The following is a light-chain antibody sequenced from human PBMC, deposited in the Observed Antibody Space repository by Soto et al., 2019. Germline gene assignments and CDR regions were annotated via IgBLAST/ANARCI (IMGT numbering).Light chain of an antibody. V-gene: IGLV2-8*01. CDR3: SSYAGINNLGV. CDR2: EVN. J-gene: IGLJ1*01. CDR1: SSDVGGYKY. Sequence: QSALTQPPSASGSPGQSVTISCTGTSSDVGGYKYVSWYQQHPGKAPKLMIFEVNKRPSGVPDRFSGSKSGTTASLTVSGLXAXXXXDYYCSSYAGINNLGVFGTGTKVTVL.